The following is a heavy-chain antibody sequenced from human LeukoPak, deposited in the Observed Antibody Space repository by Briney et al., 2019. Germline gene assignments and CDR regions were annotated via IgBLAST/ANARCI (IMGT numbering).Heavy chain of an antibody. Sequence: PSETLSLTCAVSGGSISSSNWWSWVRQPPGKGLEWVSSISSSSSYIYYADSVKGRFTISRDNAKNSLYLQMNSLRAEDTAVYYCARGSAMVQGDYWGQGTLVTVSS. CDR1: GGSISSSN. D-gene: IGHD4/OR15-4a*01. CDR2: ISSSSSYI. J-gene: IGHJ4*02. CDR3: ARGSAMVQGDY. V-gene: IGHV3-21*01.